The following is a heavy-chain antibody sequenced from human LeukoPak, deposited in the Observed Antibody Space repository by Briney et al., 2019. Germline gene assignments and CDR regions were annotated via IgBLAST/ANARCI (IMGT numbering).Heavy chain of an antibody. CDR2: IYTSGST. J-gene: IGHJ6*03. V-gene: IGHV4-38-2*02. Sequence: SETLSLTCSVSGYSVSSGYYWGWIRQPPGKGLEWIGRIYTSGSTNYNPSLKSRVTISVDTSKNQFSLKLSSVTAADTAVYYCARGPYYYGSGSSYYYYYMDVWGKGTTVTISS. CDR1: GYSVSSGYY. D-gene: IGHD3-10*01. CDR3: ARGPYYYGSGSSYYYYYMDV.